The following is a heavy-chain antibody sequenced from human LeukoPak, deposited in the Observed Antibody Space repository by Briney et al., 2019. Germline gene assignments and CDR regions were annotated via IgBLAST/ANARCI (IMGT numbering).Heavy chain of an antibody. CDR1: GGSFSRYY. J-gene: IGHJ4*02. CDR3: ARGKDYSSTSCYGGYYFDY. CDR2: INHSGST. Sequence: SETLSLTCAVCGGSFSRYYWSWIRQPPGKGLEWIGEINHSGSTNYNPSPKSRVTISVETSKNQFSLKLSSVTAADTAVYYCARGKDYSSTSCYGGYYFDYWGQGTLVTVSS. V-gene: IGHV4-34*01. D-gene: IGHD2-2*01.